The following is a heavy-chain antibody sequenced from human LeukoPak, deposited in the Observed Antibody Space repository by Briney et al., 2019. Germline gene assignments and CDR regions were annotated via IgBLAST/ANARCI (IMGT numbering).Heavy chain of an antibody. V-gene: IGHV4-4*02. J-gene: IGHJ5*02. CDR1: GGSISSSNW. CDR3: ARKRGLRQRVNWFDP. Sequence: SGTLSLTCAVSGGSISSSNWWSWVRRPPGKGLEWIGEIYHSGSTNYNPSLKSRVTISVDTSKNQFSLKLSSVTAADTAVYYCARKRGLRQRVNWFDPWGQGTLVTVSS. CDR2: IYHSGST. D-gene: IGHD3-3*01.